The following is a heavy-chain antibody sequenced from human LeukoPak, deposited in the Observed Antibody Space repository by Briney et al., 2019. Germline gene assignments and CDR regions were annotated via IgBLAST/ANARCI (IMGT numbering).Heavy chain of an antibody. Sequence: GASVKVSGKASGYTFTAYYMHWVRQAPGQGLEWMGWINPNSGGSDYAQKFQGRVTMTRDTSISTAYMELSSLRSDDTAVYYCARSDSSGWLDYWGQGTLVTVSS. J-gene: IGHJ4*02. CDR1: GYTFTAYY. CDR3: ARSDSSGWLDY. V-gene: IGHV1-2*02. CDR2: INPNSGGS. D-gene: IGHD6-19*01.